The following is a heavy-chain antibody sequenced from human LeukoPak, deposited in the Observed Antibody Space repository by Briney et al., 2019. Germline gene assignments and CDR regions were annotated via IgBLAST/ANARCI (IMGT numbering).Heavy chain of an antibody. CDR3: ATFPNLYSSSWYVDY. D-gene: IGHD6-13*01. CDR1: GYTFTNYG. V-gene: IGHV1-18*01. Sequence: ASVKVSCKASGYTFTNYGISWVRQAPGQGLEWMGWISGYNGNTYYEQKFQGRITITTDTSTSTSYMELRSLRSDDTAVYYCATFPNLYSSSWYVDYWGQGTLVTVSS. CDR2: ISGYNGNT. J-gene: IGHJ4*02.